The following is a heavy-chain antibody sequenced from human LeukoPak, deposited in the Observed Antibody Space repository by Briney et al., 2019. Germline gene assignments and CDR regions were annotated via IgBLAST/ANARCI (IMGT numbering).Heavy chain of an antibody. CDR2: IYHSGST. CDR3: ARGGPHTDAFDI. CDR1: GGSISSGGYY. J-gene: IGHJ3*02. V-gene: IGHV4-30-2*01. Sequence: SQTRSLTCTASGGSISSGGYYWSWIRQPPGKGLEWIGYIYHSGSTYYNPSLKSRVTISVDTSKNQFSLKLSSVTAADTAVYYCARGGPHTDAFDIWGQGTMVTVSS.